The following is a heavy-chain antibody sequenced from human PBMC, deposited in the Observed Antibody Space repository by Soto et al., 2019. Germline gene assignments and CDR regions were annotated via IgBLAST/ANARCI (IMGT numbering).Heavy chain of an antibody. D-gene: IGHD2-2*03. CDR2: ISSSSSYI. CDR3: ARRPSHMDEGFDY. CDR1: GFTFSSYS. J-gene: IGHJ4*02. V-gene: IGHV3-21*01. Sequence: EVQLVESGGGLVKPGGSLRLSCAASGFTFSSYSMNWVRQAPGKGLERVSSISSSSSYIYYADSVKGRFTISRDNAKNSLYLQMNSLRAEDTAVYYCARRPSHMDEGFDYWGQGTLVTVSS.